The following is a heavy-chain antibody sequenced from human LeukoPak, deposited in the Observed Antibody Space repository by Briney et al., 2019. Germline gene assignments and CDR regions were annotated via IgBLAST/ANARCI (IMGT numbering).Heavy chain of an antibody. CDR3: ARGGRDSTIPDY. CDR2: IYYSGST. D-gene: IGHD5/OR15-5a*01. V-gene: IGHV4-59*01. CDR1: GGSISSYY. Sequence: SETLSLTCIVSGGSISSYYWNWIRQPPGKGLEWIGYIYYSGSTNYNPSLKNRVTISVDTSKNQFSLKLSSVTAADTAVYYCARGGRDSTIPDYWGQGTLVTVSS. J-gene: IGHJ4*02.